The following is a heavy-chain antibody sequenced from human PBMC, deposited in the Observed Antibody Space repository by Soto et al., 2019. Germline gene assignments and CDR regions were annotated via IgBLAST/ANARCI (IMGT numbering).Heavy chain of an antibody. Sequence: GGSLRLSCAASGFTFSSSAMSWVRQAPGKGLEWVSAISGSGGTTFYADSVKGRFTISRDNSKNTLFLQMISLRAEDTAAYYCAMGLAAAGPFDYWGQGTLVTV. CDR2: ISGSGGTT. J-gene: IGHJ4*02. D-gene: IGHD6-13*01. CDR3: AMGLAAAGPFDY. CDR1: GFTFSSSA. V-gene: IGHV3-23*01.